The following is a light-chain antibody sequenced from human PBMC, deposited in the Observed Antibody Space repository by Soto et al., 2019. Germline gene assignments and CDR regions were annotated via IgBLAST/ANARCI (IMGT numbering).Light chain of an antibody. J-gene: IGLJ1*01. CDR2: DVS. V-gene: IGLV2-14*01. CDR3: SSYTSSSTFGV. CDR1: SSDVGGYNY. Sequence: QSVLTQPASVSGSPGQSITISCTGTSSDVGGYNYVSWYQQHPGKAPKLMIYDVSNRPSGVSNRFSGSKSGNTASLTISGLQAEDDADYYCSSYTSSSTFGVFGTGTKLTVL.